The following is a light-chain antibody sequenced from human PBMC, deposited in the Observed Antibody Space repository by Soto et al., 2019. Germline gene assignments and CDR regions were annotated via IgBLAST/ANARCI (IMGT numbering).Light chain of an antibody. Sequence: QSVLTQRPSASGTPGQRLTISCSGSSSNIGTNTVNWYQQLPGTAPKLLIYSSNQRPSGVPDRFSGSKSGTSASLAISGLQSEDEADYYCAAWDDSLNGPVFGGGTKLTVL. CDR3: AAWDDSLNGPV. J-gene: IGLJ2*01. CDR1: SSNIGTNT. CDR2: SSN. V-gene: IGLV1-44*01.